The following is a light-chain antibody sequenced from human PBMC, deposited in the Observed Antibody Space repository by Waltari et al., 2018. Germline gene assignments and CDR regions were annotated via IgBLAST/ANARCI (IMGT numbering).Light chain of an antibody. CDR2: GAS. CDR3: QHYVRLPAT. V-gene: IGKV3-20*01. Sequence: EIVLTQSPGSLSSSPGERVTLSCRASQRVGRALAWYQQKPGQAPRLLIFGASNRATGIPDRFSGSGSETDFSLTISRLEPEDFAVYYCQHYVRLPATFGRGTKVEIK. J-gene: IGKJ1*01. CDR1: QRVGRA.